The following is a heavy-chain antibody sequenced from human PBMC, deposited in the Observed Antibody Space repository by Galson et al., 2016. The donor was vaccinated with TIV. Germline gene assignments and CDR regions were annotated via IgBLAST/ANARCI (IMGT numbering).Heavy chain of an antibody. D-gene: IGHD5-12*01. CDR3: ARGYGVVDY. CDR1: GFTFSNFW. V-gene: IGHV3-74*01. CDR2: IKTDGSRT. J-gene: IGHJ4*02. Sequence: SLRLSCAASGFTFSNFWMHWVRQVPGKGLVWVSRIKTDGSRTDYVDSVKGRLTISRDNSRNTLYLQMDSLRAEDTAVYYCARGYGVVDYWGLGTLVTVSS.